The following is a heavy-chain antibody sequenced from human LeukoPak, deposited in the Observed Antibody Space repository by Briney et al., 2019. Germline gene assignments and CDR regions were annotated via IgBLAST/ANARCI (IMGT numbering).Heavy chain of an antibody. Sequence: ASVKVSCKASGYTFTSYGISWVRQPPGQGLEWMGWISAYNGNTNYAQKLQGRVTMTTDTSTSTAYMELRSLRSDDTAVYYCATSNYRYYYYFMDVWGKGTTVTVSS. D-gene: IGHD1-7*01. CDR1: GYTFTSYG. V-gene: IGHV1-18*01. CDR2: ISAYNGNT. J-gene: IGHJ6*03. CDR3: ATSNYRYYYYFMDV.